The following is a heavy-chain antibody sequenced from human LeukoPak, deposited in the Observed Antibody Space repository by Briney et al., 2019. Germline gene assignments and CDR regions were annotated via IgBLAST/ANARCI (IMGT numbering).Heavy chain of an antibody. Sequence: GRSLRLSCAASGFTFSSYGMHWVRQAPGKGLEWVAVIWYDGSNKYYGDSVKGRFTISRDNSKNMLYLQMNSLRVDDTAVYYCTRGNVGIGFYWYFDLWGRGTLVTVSS. J-gene: IGHJ2*01. CDR3: TRGNVGIGFYWYFDL. CDR1: GFTFSSYG. CDR2: IWYDGSNK. V-gene: IGHV3-33*01. D-gene: IGHD7-27*01.